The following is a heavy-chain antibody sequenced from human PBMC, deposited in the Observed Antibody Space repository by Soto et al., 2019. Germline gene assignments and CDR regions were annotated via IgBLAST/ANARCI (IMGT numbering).Heavy chain of an antibody. CDR1: GYTFTGYD. V-gene: IGHV1-2*02. J-gene: IGHJ6*02. CDR3: ARGHYYDSSGYRPNYYYYYGMDV. Sequence: ASVKVSCKASGYTFTGYDMHWVRQAPGQGLEWMGWINPNSGGTNYAQKFQGRVTMTRDTSISTAYMELSRLRSDDTAVYYCARGHYYDSSGYRPNYYYYYGMDVWGQGTTVTVSS. CDR2: INPNSGGT. D-gene: IGHD3-22*01.